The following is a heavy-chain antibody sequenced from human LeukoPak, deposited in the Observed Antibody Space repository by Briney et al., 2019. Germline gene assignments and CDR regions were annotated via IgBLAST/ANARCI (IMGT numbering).Heavy chain of an antibody. CDR1: GGSLSSYY. J-gene: IGHJ4*02. CDR3: SYTGWYKVPDY. Sequence: SETLSLTCAAYGGSLSSYYCSWIRQPPGKGLEWIGHITHSGSTNCNPSLKNRVTVSVDASKNQFSPKLSSVTAADTAVYYCSYTGWYKVPDYWGQGTLVTVSS. CDR2: ITHSGST. V-gene: IGHV4-34*01. D-gene: IGHD6-19*01.